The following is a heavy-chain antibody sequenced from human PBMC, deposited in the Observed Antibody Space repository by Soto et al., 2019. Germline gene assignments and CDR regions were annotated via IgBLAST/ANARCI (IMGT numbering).Heavy chain of an antibody. CDR1: GGSIVSSDYY. CDR3: VRLIGNSWLDT. J-gene: IGHJ5*02. V-gene: IGHV4-39*01. CDR2: IYYSGTT. Sequence: SETLSLTCTVSGGSIVSSDYYWGWIRQPPGKGLEWIGTIYYSGTTYYNLSLKSRITISPDTSNNQVSLQLNSVTPDDTAVYYCVRLIGNSWLDTWGQGTLVTVSS.